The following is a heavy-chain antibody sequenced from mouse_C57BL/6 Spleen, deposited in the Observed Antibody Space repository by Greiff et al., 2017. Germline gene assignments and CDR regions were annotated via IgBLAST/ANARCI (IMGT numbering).Heavy chain of an antibody. CDR3: ARGGLGQAWFAY. J-gene: IGHJ3*01. Sequence: DVHLVESGPGLVKPSQSLSLTCSVTGYSITSGYYWNWIRQFPGNKLEWMGYISYDGSNNYNPSLKNRISITRDTSKNQFFLKLNSVTTEDTATYYCARGGLGQAWFAYWGQGTLVTVSA. V-gene: IGHV3-6*01. CDR1: GYSITSGYY. CDR2: ISYDGSN. D-gene: IGHD4-1*01.